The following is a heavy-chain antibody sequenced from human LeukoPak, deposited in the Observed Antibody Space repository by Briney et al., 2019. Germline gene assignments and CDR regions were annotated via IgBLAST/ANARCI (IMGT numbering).Heavy chain of an antibody. D-gene: IGHD3-16*01. Sequence: SETLSLTRAVYGGSFSGYYWSWIRQPPGKGLEWIGEINHSGSTNYNPSLKSRVTISADTSKNQFSLKLSSVTAADTAVYYCARATSSEKYYDYVWGSPLFDYWGQGTLVTVSS. CDR2: INHSGST. V-gene: IGHV4-34*01. CDR3: ARATSSEKYYDYVWGSPLFDY. CDR1: GGSFSGYY. J-gene: IGHJ4*02.